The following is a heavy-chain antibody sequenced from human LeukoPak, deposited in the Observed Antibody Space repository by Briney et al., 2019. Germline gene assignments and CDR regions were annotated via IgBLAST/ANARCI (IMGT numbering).Heavy chain of an antibody. CDR2: LSGNVHNP. J-gene: IGHJ4*03. D-gene: IGHD3-10*01. Sequence: GGSLRLSCAASGFSFSSYAMSWVRQAPGKGLEWVSGLSGNVHNPYYADSVKGRFIISRDNSKNTLYLQMNSLRAEDTATYFCAKVAKYYYGPETYYFFEQWGQGTPVTASS. V-gene: IGHV3-23*01. CDR3: AKVAKYYYGPETYYFFEQ. CDR1: GFSFSSYA.